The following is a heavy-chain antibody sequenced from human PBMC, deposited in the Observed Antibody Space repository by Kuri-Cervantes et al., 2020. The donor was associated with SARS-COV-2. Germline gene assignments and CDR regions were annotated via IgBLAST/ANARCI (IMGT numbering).Heavy chain of an antibody. V-gene: IGHV3-23*01. CDR1: GFTFSSYA. CDR3: AKTLPQPSAYLDY. Sequence: GESLKISCAASGFTFSSYAMSWVRQAPGKGLEWVSAISGSGGSTYYADSVKGRFTISRDNSKNTLYLQMNSLRAEDTAVYYCAKTLPQPSAYLDYWGQGTLVTVSS. D-gene: IGHD2-15*01. J-gene: IGHJ4*02. CDR2: ISGSGGST.